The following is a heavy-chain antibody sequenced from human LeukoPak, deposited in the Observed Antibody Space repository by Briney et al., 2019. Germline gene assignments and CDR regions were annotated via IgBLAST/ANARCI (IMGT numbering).Heavy chain of an antibody. D-gene: IGHD3-10*01. J-gene: IGHJ4*02. CDR3: AREYGSGSYDY. CDR2: INSDGSST. CDR1: GIRFSGYW. Sequence: QPGGSLRLSCAASGIRFSGYWMHWIRQAPGKGLVWVSRINSDGSSTNYADSVKGRFTISRDNAKNMLYLQMNSLRAEDTAVYYCAREYGSGSYDYWGQGTLVTVSS. V-gene: IGHV3-74*01.